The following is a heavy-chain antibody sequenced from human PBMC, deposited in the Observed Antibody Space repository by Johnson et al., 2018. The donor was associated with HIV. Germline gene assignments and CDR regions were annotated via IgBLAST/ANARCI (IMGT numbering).Heavy chain of an antibody. V-gene: IGHV3-43D*03. CDR2: ISWAGGNS. CDR1: GFTFDNYA. CDR3: AKEPRPAFDI. Sequence: VQLLESGGGLVQPGGSLRLSCAASGFTFDNYAMHWVRQAPGKGLEWVSLISWAGGNSYYADSVQGRFIISRDNSKNTLYLQMNSLRAEDTAVYYCAKEPRPAFDIWGQGTMVTVSS. J-gene: IGHJ3*02.